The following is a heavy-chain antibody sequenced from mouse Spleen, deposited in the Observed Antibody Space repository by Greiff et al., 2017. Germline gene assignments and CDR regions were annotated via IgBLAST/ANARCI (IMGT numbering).Heavy chain of an antibody. CDR1: GFTFSSYA. J-gene: IGHJ3*01. CDR2: ISCGGGNT. V-gene: IGHV5-9*04. CDR3: ARQGITTARFAY. Sequence: EVKLVESGGGLVKLGGSLQLSCAASGFTFSSYAMSWVRQTPETRLEWVATISCGGGNTYYPDSVKGRFTISRDNAKNTLYLQMSSLKSEDTAMYYCARQGITTARFAYWGQGTLVTVSA. D-gene: IGHD1-2*01.